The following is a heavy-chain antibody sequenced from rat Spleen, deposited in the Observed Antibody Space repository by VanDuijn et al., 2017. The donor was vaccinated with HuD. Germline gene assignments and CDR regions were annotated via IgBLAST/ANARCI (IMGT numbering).Heavy chain of an antibody. V-gene: IGHV5-19*01. Sequence: EVQLVESGGGLVQPGRSLKLSCAASGFTFSNYGMHWIRQAPTKGLEWVASISPSGGNTYYRDSVTGRFTISRDNAKSTLYLQMDSLRSEDTATYYCATDNNYFDYWGQGVMVTVSS. CDR3: ATDNNYFDY. J-gene: IGHJ2*01. D-gene: IGHD1-10*01. CDR1: GFTFSNYG. CDR2: ISPSGGNT.